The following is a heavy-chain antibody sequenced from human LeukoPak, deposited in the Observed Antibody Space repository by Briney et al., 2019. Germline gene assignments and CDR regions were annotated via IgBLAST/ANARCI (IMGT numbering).Heavy chain of an antibody. CDR3: ARGDGYGHFDY. D-gene: IGHD5-24*01. J-gene: IGHJ4*02. CDR2: IYYSGTT. V-gene: IGHV4-31*03. CDR1: GGSISSGAYY. Sequence: SETPSLTCTVSGGSISSGAYYWSWIRQHPGKGLEWIGYIYYSGTTYYNPSLRSRITISIDTSKIQFSLRLSSVTAADTAVYYCARGDGYGHFDYWGQGTLVTVSS.